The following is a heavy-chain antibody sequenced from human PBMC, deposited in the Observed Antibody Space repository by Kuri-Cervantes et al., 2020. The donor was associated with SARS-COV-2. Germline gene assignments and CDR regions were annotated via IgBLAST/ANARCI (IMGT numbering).Heavy chain of an antibody. CDR1: GFTFSSYS. V-gene: IGHV3-21*01. CDR2: ISSDSSYI. CDR3: ARDAIVLMVYAIKEDAFDI. Sequence: GESLKISCAASGFTFSSYSMNWVRQAPGKGLEWVSSISSDSSYIHYADSVKGRFTISRDNAKNSLYLQMNSLRAEDTAVYYCARDAIVLMVYAIKEDAFDIWGQGTMVTVSS. D-gene: IGHD2-8*01. J-gene: IGHJ3*02.